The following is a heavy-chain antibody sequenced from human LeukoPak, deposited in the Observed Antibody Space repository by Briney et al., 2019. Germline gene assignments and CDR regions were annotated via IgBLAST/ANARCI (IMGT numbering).Heavy chain of an antibody. Sequence: HPGGSLRLSCAASGFTFSSYSMNWIRQAPGKGLECVSYISYSSSTIYYADSVKGRFTISRDNAKNSLYLQMNSLRAEDTAVYYCARDPGSHNSSGWYDYWGQGTLVTVSS. V-gene: IGHV3-48*04. CDR1: GFTFSSYS. D-gene: IGHD6-19*01. CDR3: ARDPGSHNSSGWYDY. J-gene: IGHJ4*02. CDR2: ISYSSSTI.